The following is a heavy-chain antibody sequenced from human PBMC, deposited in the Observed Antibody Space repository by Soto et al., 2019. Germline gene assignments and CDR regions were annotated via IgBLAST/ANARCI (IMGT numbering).Heavy chain of an antibody. Sequence: QVQLVQSGAEVKKPGASVKVSCKASGYTFTSYGISWVRQAPGQGLEWMGWISTYNGNTNYAQKLQGRVTMTTDTSTSQAYMELRSLRAYDTAVYYCAREGYSSSWPVENRQIYYYYYGMDVWGQGTTVTVSS. CDR3: AREGYSSSWPVENRQIYYYYYGMDV. D-gene: IGHD6-13*01. J-gene: IGHJ6*02. V-gene: IGHV1-18*01. CDR1: GYTFTSYG. CDR2: ISTYNGNT.